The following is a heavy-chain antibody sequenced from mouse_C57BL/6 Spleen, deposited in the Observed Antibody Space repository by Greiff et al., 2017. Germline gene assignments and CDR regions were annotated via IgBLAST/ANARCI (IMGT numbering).Heavy chain of an antibody. CDR2: INPYNGGT. J-gene: IGHJ3*01. D-gene: IGHD2-5*01. Sequence: EVQLQQSGPVLVKPGASVKMSCKASGYTFTDYYMNWVKQSHGKSLEWIGVINPYNGGTSYNQKFKGKATLTVDKSSSTAYMELNSLTSEDSAVYYCARGDSNYVAYWGLGTLVTVSA. CDR3: ARGDSNYVAY. CDR1: GYTFTDYY. V-gene: IGHV1-19*01.